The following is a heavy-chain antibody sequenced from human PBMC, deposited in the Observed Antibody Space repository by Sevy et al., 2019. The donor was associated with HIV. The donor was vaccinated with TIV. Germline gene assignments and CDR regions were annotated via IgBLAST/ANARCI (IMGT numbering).Heavy chain of an antibody. Sequence: SETLSLTCTVSGGSNSRRTDYWAWFRQSPGKGLEWIGSVYYSGRAHYNWSLRSRVTISVDSSKNHFSLKLTSVTAADRAVYYCARPGDSSALTGGYQYAIGVWGQGTTVTVSS. CDR3: ARPGDSSALTGGYQYAIGV. J-gene: IGHJ6*02. D-gene: IGHD3-22*01. V-gene: IGHV4-39*01. CDR1: GGSNSRRTDY. CDR2: VYYSGRA.